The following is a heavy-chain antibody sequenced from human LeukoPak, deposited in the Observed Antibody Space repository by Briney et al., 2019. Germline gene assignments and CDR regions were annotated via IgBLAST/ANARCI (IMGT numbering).Heavy chain of an antibody. V-gene: IGHV3-48*01. J-gene: IGHJ4*02. Sequence: GRSLRLSCAASGFTFSSYAMHWVRQAPGKGLEWVSYISGSTTTINYADSVKGRFTISRDDAKNSLYLQMNSLRAEDTAVYYCARVSRVYYDSSGYPYWGQGTLVTVSS. D-gene: IGHD3-22*01. CDR1: GFTFSSYA. CDR2: ISGSTTTI. CDR3: ARVSRVYYDSSGYPY.